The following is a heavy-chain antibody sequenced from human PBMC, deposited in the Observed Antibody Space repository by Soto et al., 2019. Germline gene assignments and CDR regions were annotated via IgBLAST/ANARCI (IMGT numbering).Heavy chain of an antibody. J-gene: IGHJ4*02. CDR1: GDSISSYY. D-gene: IGHD3-22*01. V-gene: IGHV4-59*01. Sequence: QVQLQESGPGLVKPSETLSLTCAVSGDSISSYYCMWIRQPPGKGLESIGYLYYGRSANYNPSLKSRLTLSVXTSPNQCSLTLSSMTAADTAVYYCALRSMAVVPEYWGQGTLVTVSS. CDR2: LYYGRSA. CDR3: ALRSMAVVPEY.